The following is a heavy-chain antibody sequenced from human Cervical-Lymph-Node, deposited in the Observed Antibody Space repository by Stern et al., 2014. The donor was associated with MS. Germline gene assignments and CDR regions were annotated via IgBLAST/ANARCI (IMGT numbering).Heavy chain of an antibody. J-gene: IGHJ5*02. V-gene: IGHV4-39*01. D-gene: IGHD3-22*01. CDR2: IYYSGST. Sequence: VQLLESGPGLVKPSETLSLTCTVSGGSISSSSYYWGWIRQPPGKGLEWIGSIYYSGSTYYNPSLKSRVTLSVGTPQNPFFPKLSSVTAADTAVYYCARWAYSSGWYNWFDPWGQGTLVTVSS. CDR1: GGSISSSSYY. CDR3: ARWAYSSGWYNWFDP.